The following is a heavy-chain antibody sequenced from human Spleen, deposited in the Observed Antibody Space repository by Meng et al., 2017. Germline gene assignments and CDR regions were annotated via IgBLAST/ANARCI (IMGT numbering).Heavy chain of an antibody. D-gene: IGHD2-15*01. V-gene: IGHV3-23*04. CDR2: ISGSGGST. CDR1: GLTFGSYG. Sequence: EGQVVWSGGGVVQPGGALRLACADSGLTFGSYGMSWVRQAPGKGLEWVSAISGSGGSTYYADSVKGRFTISRDNSKNTLYLQMNSLRAEDTAVYYCARSSILDYWGQGTLVTVSS. CDR3: ARSSILDY. J-gene: IGHJ4*02.